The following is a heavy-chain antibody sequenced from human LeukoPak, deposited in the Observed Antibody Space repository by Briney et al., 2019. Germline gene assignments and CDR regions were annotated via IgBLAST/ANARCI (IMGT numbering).Heavy chain of an antibody. CDR3: AREKTYYDILTGYYIPYYFDY. Sequence: SETLSLTCTVSGGSISSYYWSRIRQPPGKGLEWIGYIYYSGSTNYNPSLKSRVTISVDTSKNQFSLKLSSVTVADTAVYYCAREKTYYDILTGYYIPYYFDYWGQGTLVTVSS. CDR2: IYYSGST. V-gene: IGHV4-59*01. J-gene: IGHJ4*02. D-gene: IGHD3-9*01. CDR1: GGSISSYY.